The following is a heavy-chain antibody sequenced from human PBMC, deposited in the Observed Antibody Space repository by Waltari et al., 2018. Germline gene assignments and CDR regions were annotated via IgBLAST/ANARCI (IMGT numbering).Heavy chain of an antibody. J-gene: IGHJ3*02. CDR1: GFTFSDHY. Sequence: EVQLVESGGGLVQPGGSLRLSCAASGFTFSDHYMDWVRQAPGQGLEWVGRTRNKANSYTTEYAASVKGRFTISRDDSKNSLYLQMNSLKTEDTAVYYCAVLAAAGTPSPGGAFDIWGQGTMVTVSS. CDR3: AVLAAAGTPSPGGAFDI. V-gene: IGHV3-72*01. CDR2: TRNKANSYTT. D-gene: IGHD6-13*01.